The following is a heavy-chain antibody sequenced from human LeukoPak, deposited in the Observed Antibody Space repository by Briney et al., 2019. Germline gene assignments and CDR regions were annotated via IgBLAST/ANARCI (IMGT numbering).Heavy chain of an antibody. V-gene: IGHV3-23*01. CDR2: ISGSGGST. J-gene: IGHJ4*02. CDR1: GFTFSSYA. Sequence: PGGSLRLSCAASGFTFSSYAMSWVRQAPEKGLEWVSAISGSGGSTYYADSVKGRFTISRDNSKNTLYLQMNSLRDDDTAVYYCAKGGSSSWYRFDYWGQGTLVTVSS. CDR3: AKGGSSSWYRFDY. D-gene: IGHD6-13*01.